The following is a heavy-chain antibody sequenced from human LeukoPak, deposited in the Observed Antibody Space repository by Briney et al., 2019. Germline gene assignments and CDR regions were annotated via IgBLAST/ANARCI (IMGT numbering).Heavy chain of an antibody. V-gene: IGHV5-51*01. CDR2: IYPGDSDT. D-gene: IGHD6-13*01. Sequence: GESLKISCKGSGYIFTNYWIGWVRQMPGKGLEWMGIIYPGDSDTRYSPSFQGQVTISADKSINTAYLEWSSLKASDTAIYYCARQGAAGKYYYYYMDVWGKGTTVTVSS. CDR3: ARQGAAGKYYYYYMDV. J-gene: IGHJ6*03. CDR1: GYIFTNYW.